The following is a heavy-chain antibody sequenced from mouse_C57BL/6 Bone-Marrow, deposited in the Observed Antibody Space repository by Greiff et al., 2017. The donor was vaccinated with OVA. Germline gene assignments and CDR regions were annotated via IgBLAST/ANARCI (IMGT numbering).Heavy chain of an antibody. CDR3: ASLITTVVATRRGYAMDY. J-gene: IGHJ4*01. Sequence: VKLMESGPELVKPGASVKISCKASGYAFSSSWMNWVKQRPGKGLEWIGRIYPGDGDTNYNGKFKGKATLTADKSSSTAYMQLSSLTSEDSAVYFCASLITTVVATRRGYAMDYWGQGTSVTVSS. CDR1: GYAFSSSW. CDR2: IYPGDGDT. D-gene: IGHD1-1*01. V-gene: IGHV1-82*01.